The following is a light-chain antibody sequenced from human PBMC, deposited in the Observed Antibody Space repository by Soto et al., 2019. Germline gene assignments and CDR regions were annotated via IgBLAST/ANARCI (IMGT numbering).Light chain of an antibody. CDR1: QGVSNY. CDR3: QNYNSAPFT. J-gene: IGKJ5*01. CDR2: AAS. V-gene: IGKV1-27*01. Sequence: DIQMTQSPSSLSASVGDRVTITCRASQGVSNYLAWYQQKPGKVPKLLIYAASALHSGVPSRFSGSGSGTDFTLTISSLQPEDVATYYCQNYNSAPFTFGQGTRLEIK.